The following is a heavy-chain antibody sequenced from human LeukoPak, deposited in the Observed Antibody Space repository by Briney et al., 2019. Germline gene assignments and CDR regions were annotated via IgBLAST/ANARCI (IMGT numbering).Heavy chain of an antibody. J-gene: IGHJ4*02. CDR3: AREGNSGYDHES. CDR1: GFTFSNYK. D-gene: IGHD5-12*01. Sequence: GGSPRLSCAASGFTFSNYKMDWVRQAPGMGLEGVSSISSSSSYIYYAGSVMGRFTISRDNAKNSLYLQMNSLRAEDTAVYYCAREGNSGYDHESWGQGTLVTVSS. V-gene: IGHV3-21*06. CDR2: ISSSSSYI.